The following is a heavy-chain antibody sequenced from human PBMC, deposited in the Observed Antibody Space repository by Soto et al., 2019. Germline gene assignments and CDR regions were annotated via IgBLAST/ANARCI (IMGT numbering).Heavy chain of an antibody. J-gene: IGHJ5*02. D-gene: IGHD2-8*01. CDR2: ADYSGDT. CDR3: ARDRSTYGGGGTGEVKENWFDP. V-gene: IGHV4-59*01. CDR1: GGSISRYY. Sequence: SSETLSLTCSVSGGSISRYYWSWIRQPPGKGLEWIGYADYSGDTGYNPSLQSRVTMAVDTSKNQVSLKLTSVTAADTAVYYCARDRSTYGGGGTGEVKENWFDPWGQGALVTVSS.